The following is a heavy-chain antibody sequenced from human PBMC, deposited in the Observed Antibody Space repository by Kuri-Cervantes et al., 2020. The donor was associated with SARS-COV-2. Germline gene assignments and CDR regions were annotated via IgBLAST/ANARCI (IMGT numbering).Heavy chain of an antibody. CDR1: GGSTRISSYY. Sequence: GGSTRISSYYWGWIRQPPGKGLEWIGSIYYSGSTYYNPSLKSRVTISVDTSKNQFSLKLISVTAADTAVYYCARDLPGLYYAMDVWGQGTTVTVSS. J-gene: IGHJ6*02. D-gene: IGHD2-2*01. CDR2: IYYSGST. CDR3: ARDLPGLYYAMDV. V-gene: IGHV4-39*07.